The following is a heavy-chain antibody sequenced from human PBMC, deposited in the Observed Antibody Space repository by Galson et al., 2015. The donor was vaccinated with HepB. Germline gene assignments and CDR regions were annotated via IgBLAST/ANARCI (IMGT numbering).Heavy chain of an antibody. CDR2: ISYDGSNK. J-gene: IGHJ4*02. CDR3: ARGLPYSSGIPQFDY. Sequence: SLRLSCAASGFTFSSYAMHWVRQAPGKGLEWVTVISYDGSNKYSADSVKGRFTISRDNSKNTLYLQMNSLRAEDTAVYYCARGLPYSSGIPQFDYWGQGTLVTVSS. CDR1: GFTFSSYA. D-gene: IGHD6-19*01. V-gene: IGHV3-30*04.